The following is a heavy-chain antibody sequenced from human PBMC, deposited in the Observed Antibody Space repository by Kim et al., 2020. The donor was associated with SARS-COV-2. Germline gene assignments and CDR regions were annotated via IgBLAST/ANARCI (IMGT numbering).Heavy chain of an antibody. J-gene: IGHJ1*01. D-gene: IGHD1-26*01. Sequence: YAQKFQGRVTMTRDTSISTAYMELSRLRSDDTAVYYCARDGGGSGSYGQHWGQGTLVTVSS. V-gene: IGHV1-2*02. CDR3: ARDGGGSGSYGQH.